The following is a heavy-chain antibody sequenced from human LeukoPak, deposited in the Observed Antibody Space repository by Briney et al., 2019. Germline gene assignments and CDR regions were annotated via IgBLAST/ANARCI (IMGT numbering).Heavy chain of an antibody. CDR3: ARGHGVVAASDDAFDI. CDR2: ISTSSIYI. V-gene: IGHV3-21*01. Sequence: GGSLRLSCAASGFTFSSYSMNWVRQAPGKGLEWVSSISTSSIYIYYADSMRGRFTISRDNAKKSLYLQMNSLRAEDTAVYYCARGHGVVAASDDAFDIWGQGTMVTVSS. J-gene: IGHJ3*02. D-gene: IGHD2-2*01. CDR1: GFTFSSYS.